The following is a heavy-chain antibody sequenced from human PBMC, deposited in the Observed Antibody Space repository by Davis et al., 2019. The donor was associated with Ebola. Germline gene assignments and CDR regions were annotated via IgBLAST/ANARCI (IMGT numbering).Heavy chain of an antibody. CDR1: GYTFTNHW. CDR2: IYPDDSDT. D-gene: IGHD6-13*01. Sequence: PGGSLRLSCQGSGYTFTNHWIGWVRQMPGKGLEWMGIIYPDDSDTRYSPSFEGQVTISADKSINTAYLQWGSLKASDTAMYYCARPDNIGYYFDYWGQGTLVTVSS. J-gene: IGHJ4*02. CDR3: ARPDNIGYYFDY. V-gene: IGHV5-51*01.